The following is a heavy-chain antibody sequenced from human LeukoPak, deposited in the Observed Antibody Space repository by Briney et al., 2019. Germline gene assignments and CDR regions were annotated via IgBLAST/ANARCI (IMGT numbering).Heavy chain of an antibody. D-gene: IGHD2-2*01. CDR3: AKRYCTGTSCSYYYYYGMDV. CDR2: ISGSGGST. J-gene: IGHJ6*02. CDR1: GLTFSSYA. Sequence: GGSLRLSCAASGLTFSSYAMSWVRQAPGKGLEWVSAISGSGGSTYYADSVKGRFTISRDNSKNTLFLQMNSLRAEDTAVYYCAKRYCTGTSCSYYYYYGMDVWGQGTTVTVSS. V-gene: IGHV3-23*01.